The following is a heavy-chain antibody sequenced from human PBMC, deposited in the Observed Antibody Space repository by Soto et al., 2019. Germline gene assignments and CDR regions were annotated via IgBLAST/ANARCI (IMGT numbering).Heavy chain of an antibody. D-gene: IGHD3-3*01. Sequence: GGSLRLSCAASGFTFSSYAMSWVRQAPGKGLEWVSAISGSGGSTYYADSVKGRFTISRDNSKNTLYLQMNSLRAEDTAVYYCAKEYYDFWSGPLRYFDYWGQGTLVTVSS. V-gene: IGHV3-23*01. CDR3: AKEYYDFWSGPLRYFDY. CDR1: GFTFSSYA. CDR2: ISGSGGST. J-gene: IGHJ4*02.